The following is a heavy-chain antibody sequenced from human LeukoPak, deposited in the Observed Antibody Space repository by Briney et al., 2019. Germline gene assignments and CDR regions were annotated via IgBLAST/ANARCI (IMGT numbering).Heavy chain of an antibody. Sequence: SETLSLTCAVDGGSFSFYYWSWIRQTPGKGLEWIGEINHSGSSNYNPSLKSRVTISVDTSKNQFFLKLNSVTAADTAVYYCARRSQDFDFWGQGILVTVSA. CDR2: INHSGSS. CDR3: ARRSQDFDF. CDR1: GGSFSFYY. J-gene: IGHJ4*02. V-gene: IGHV4-34*01.